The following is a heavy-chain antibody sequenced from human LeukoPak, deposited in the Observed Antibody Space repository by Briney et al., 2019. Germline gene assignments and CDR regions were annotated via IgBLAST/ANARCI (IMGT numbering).Heavy chain of an antibody. CDR2: IYYSGST. CDR3: ARESGSYITLFWFDP. V-gene: IGHV4-39*07. J-gene: IGHJ5*02. CDR1: GGSISSSSYY. Sequence: SETLSLTCTVSGGSISSSSYYWGWIRQPPGKGLEWIGSIYYSGSTYYNPSLKSRVTISVDTSKNQFSLKLSSVTAADTAVYYCARESGSYITLFWFDPWGQGTLVTVSS. D-gene: IGHD1-26*01.